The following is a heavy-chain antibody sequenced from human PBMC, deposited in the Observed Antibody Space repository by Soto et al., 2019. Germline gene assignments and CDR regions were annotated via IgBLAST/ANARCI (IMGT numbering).Heavy chain of an antibody. CDR2: IDWDDDK. CDR3: ARIPLRREGYYYYGMDV. Sequence: GSGPTLVNPTQTLTLTCTFSGFSLSTSGMCVSWIRQPPGKALEWLALIDWDDDKYYSTSLKTRLTISKDTSKNQVVLTMTNMDPVDTATYYCARIPLRREGYYYYGMDVWGQGTTVTVSS. CDR1: GFSLSTSGMC. V-gene: IGHV2-70*01. D-gene: IGHD1-26*01. J-gene: IGHJ6*02.